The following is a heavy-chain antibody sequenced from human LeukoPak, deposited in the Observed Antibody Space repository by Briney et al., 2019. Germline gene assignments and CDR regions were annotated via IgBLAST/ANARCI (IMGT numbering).Heavy chain of an antibody. D-gene: IGHD6-13*01. Sequence: GASVKVSCKASGYTFTSYGISWVRQAPGQGLEWMGWISAYNGNTNYAQKPQGRVTMTTDTSTSTAYMELRSLRSDDTAVYYCARDLFNAADYYYYGMDVWGQGTTVTVSS. CDR2: ISAYNGNT. J-gene: IGHJ6*02. CDR1: GYTFTSYG. CDR3: ARDLFNAADYYYYGMDV. V-gene: IGHV1-18*01.